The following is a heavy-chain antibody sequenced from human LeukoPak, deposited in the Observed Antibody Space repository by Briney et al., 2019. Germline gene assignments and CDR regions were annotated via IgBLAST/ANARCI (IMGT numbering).Heavy chain of an antibody. D-gene: IGHD1-26*01. J-gene: IGHJ6*03. Sequence: TPGGSLRLSCAASGFTFSSYSMNWVRQAPGKGLEWVSSISSSSYIYYADSVKGRFTISRDNAKNSLYLQMNSLRAEDTAVYYCARDLIVGATIYYYYYMDVWGKGTTVTVSS. CDR2: ISSSSYI. V-gene: IGHV3-21*01. CDR3: ARDLIVGATIYYYYYMDV. CDR1: GFTFSSYS.